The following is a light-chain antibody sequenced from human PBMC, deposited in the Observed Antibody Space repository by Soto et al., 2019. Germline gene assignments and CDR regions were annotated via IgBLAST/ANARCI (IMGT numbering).Light chain of an antibody. J-gene: IGKJ3*01. CDR3: MQPLQTRFT. CDR2: LGS. CDR1: LSLLHSNGYNY. Sequence: DLVMTQSPLSLPVTPGEPASISCRSSLSLLHSNGYNYLDWYLQKPGQSPQLLIYLGSNRASGVTDRFSGSGSGTDLTLKISRVEAKDVAVYYCMQPLQTRFTFGPGTKVHIK. V-gene: IGKV2-28*01.